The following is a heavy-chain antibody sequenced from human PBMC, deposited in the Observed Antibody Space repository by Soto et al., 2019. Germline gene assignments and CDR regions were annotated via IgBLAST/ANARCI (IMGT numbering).Heavy chain of an antibody. CDR3: ARAYGAGSFDF. CDR1: GYTFRSYD. D-gene: IGHD3-10*01. CDR2: VTPNTGNT. J-gene: IGHJ5*01. V-gene: IGHV1-8*01. Sequence: QVQLVQSGAEVKKPGASVKVSCTGSGYTFRSYDIHWVRQATGQGLEWMGWVTPNTGNTGYAQKFQGRVTMTRDMSKSSAYMEVNSLTSEDTAIYYCARAYGAGSFDFWGPGTLVSVSS.